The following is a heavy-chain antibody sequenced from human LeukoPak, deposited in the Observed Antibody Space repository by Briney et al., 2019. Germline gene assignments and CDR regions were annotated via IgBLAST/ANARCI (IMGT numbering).Heavy chain of an antibody. V-gene: IGHV4-61*08. CDR1: GGSISSGGYY. CDR2: IYYSGST. Sequence: SQTLSLTCTASGGSISSGGYYWSWIRQPPGKGLEWIGYIYYSGSTNYNPSLKSRVTISVDTSKNQFSLKLSSVTAADTAVYYCARGFVASKRLVGAAGYGMDVWGQGTTVTVSS. D-gene: IGHD1-26*01. J-gene: IGHJ6*02. CDR3: ARGFVASKRLVGAAGYGMDV.